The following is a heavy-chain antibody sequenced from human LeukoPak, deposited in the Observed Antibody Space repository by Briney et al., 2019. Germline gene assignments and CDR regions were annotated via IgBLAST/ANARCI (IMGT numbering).Heavy chain of an antibody. V-gene: IGHV4-59*11. J-gene: IGHJ6*03. D-gene: IGHD5-18*01. CDR2: IYYSGST. CDR1: GGSISSHY. CDR3: ARVGEQLLVYYYMDV. Sequence: PSETLSLTCTVSGGSISSHYWSWIRQPPGKGLEWIGYIYYSGSTNYNPSLKSRVTISVDTSKNQFSLKLSSVTAADTAVYYCARVGEQLLVYYYMDVWGKGTTVTVSS.